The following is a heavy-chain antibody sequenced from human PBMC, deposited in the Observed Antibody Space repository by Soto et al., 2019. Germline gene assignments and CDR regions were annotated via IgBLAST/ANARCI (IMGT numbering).Heavy chain of an antibody. CDR2: IYYSGST. J-gene: IGHJ6*02. CDR1: GGSISSSSYY. V-gene: IGHV4-39*01. CDR3: ATGVVIISYYYYGMDV. Sequence: QLQLQESGPGLVKPSETLSLTCTVSGGSISSSSYYWGWIRQPPGKGLEWIGSIYYSGSTYYNPSLKSRVTISVDTSKNQFSLKLSSVTAADTAVYYCATGVVIISYYYYGMDVWGQGTTVTVSS. D-gene: IGHD3-3*01.